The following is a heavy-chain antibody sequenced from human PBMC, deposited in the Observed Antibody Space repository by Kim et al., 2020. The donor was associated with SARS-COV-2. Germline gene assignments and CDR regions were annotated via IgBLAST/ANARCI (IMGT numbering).Heavy chain of an antibody. CDR2: IYYSGST. Sequence: SETLSLTCTVSGGSISSSSYYWGWIRQPPGKGLEWIGSIYYSGSTYYNPSLKSRVTISVDTSKNQFSLKLSSVTAADTAVYYCASTYRSAAEYYFDYWGQGTLVTVSS. CDR1: GGSISSSSYY. CDR3: ASTYRSAAEYYFDY. J-gene: IGHJ4*02. V-gene: IGHV4-39*01. D-gene: IGHD6-13*01.